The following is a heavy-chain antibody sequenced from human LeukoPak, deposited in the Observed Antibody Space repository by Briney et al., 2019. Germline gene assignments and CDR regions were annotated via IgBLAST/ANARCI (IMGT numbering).Heavy chain of an antibody. CDR1: GLTFSSYG. J-gene: IGHJ4*02. CDR3: AKLPVATNDYY. D-gene: IGHD5-12*01. CDR2: IRFDGSNK. Sequence: GGSLRLSCAASGLTFSSYGMHWVRQAPGKGLEWVAFIRFDGSNKYYADSVKGRFTISRDNSKNTLYLQVNSLRAEDTAVYYCAKLPVATNDYYWGQGTLVTVSS. V-gene: IGHV3-30*02.